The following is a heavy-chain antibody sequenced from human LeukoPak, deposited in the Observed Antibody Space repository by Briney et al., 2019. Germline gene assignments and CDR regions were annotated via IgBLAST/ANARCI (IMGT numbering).Heavy chain of an antibody. V-gene: IGHV3-23*01. CDR1: GFTFSSRA. Sequence: PGGSLRLSCAASGFTFSSRAVSWVRQAPGEGLEWVSGISGSGGRTYYADSVKGRFTISRDNSKNTLYLQMNSLRAEDTAVYYCAKAYYDSSGYYSFDHWGQGTLVTVSS. J-gene: IGHJ4*02. CDR2: ISGSGGRT. CDR3: AKAYYDSSGYYSFDH. D-gene: IGHD3-22*01.